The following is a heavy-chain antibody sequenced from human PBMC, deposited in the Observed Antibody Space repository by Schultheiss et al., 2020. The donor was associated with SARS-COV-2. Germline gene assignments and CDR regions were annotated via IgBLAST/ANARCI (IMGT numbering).Heavy chain of an antibody. Sequence: SQTLSLTCAVSGYSISSGYYWNWIRQPPGKGLEWIGEINHSGSTNYNPSLKSRVTISVDTSKNQFSLKLSSVTAADTAVYYCARGRKKLVGYYYYGMDVWGQGTTVTVSS. J-gene: IGHJ6*02. CDR1: GYSISSGYY. CDR2: INHSGST. CDR3: ARGRKKLVGYYYYGMDV. D-gene: IGHD6-13*01. V-gene: IGHV4-34*01.